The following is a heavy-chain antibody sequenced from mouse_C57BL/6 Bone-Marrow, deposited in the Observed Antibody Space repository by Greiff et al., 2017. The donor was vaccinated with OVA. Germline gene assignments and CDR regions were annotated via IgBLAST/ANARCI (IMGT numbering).Heavy chain of an antibody. CDR3: AGDYGSYWYFDV. Sequence: QVQLKQPGAELVKPGASVKMSCKASGYTFTSYWITWVKQRPGQGLEWIGDIYPGSGSTNYNEKFKSKATLTVDTSSSTAYMQLSSLTSEDSAVYYCAGDYGSYWYFDVWGTGTTVTVSS. D-gene: IGHD1-1*01. J-gene: IGHJ1*03. CDR2: IYPGSGST. V-gene: IGHV1-55*01. CDR1: GYTFTSYW.